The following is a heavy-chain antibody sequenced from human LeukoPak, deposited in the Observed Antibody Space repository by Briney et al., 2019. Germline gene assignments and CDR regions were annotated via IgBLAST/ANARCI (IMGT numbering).Heavy chain of an antibody. CDR2: IGAYNGNT. CDR1: GYTFTTYG. Sequence: ASVKVSCKASGYTFTTYGITWVRQAPGQGLEWMGWIGAYNGNTNYAQKLQGRVTMTTDTSTSTAYMELRSLRSDDTAVYYCARDQSPGDIVPTTFDYWGQGTLVTVSS. V-gene: IGHV1-18*04. CDR3: ARDQSPGDIVPTTFDY. J-gene: IGHJ4*02. D-gene: IGHD5-12*01.